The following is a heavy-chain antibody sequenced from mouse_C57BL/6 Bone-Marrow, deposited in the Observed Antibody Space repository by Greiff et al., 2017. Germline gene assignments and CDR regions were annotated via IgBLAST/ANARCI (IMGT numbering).Heavy chain of an antibody. D-gene: IGHD1-1*01. J-gene: IGHJ1*03. Sequence: EVKVVESEGGLVQPGSSMKLSCTASGFTFSDYYMAWVRQVPEKGLEWVANINYDGSSTYYLDSLKSRFIISRDNAKNILYLQMSSLKSEDTATYYCARSFSTVPLYFDVWGTGTTVTVSS. CDR3: ARSFSTVPLYFDV. CDR1: GFTFSDYY. V-gene: IGHV5-16*01. CDR2: INYDGSST.